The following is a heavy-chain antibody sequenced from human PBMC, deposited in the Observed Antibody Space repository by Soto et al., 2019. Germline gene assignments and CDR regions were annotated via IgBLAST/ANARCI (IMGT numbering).Heavy chain of an antibody. J-gene: IGHJ4*02. V-gene: IGHV3-9*01. CDR2: INWNSGSI. D-gene: IGHD1-1*01. CDR1: GFTFDDYA. CDR3: ARDTDSDTWNDPFDY. Sequence: EVQLVESGGGLVQPGRSLRLSCAASGFTFDDYAMHWVRQVPGKGLEWVSGINWNSGSIGYADSVKGRFAFSRDNAKNSLHLQMNSLRAEDTAFYYCARDTDSDTWNDPFDYWGQGALVIVS.